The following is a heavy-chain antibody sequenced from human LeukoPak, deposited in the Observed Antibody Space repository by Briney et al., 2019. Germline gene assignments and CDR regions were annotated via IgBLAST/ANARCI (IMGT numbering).Heavy chain of an antibody. V-gene: IGHV3-21*01. D-gene: IGHD3-3*01. Sequence: GGSLRLSRAASGFTFSSYSMNWVRQAPGKGLEWVSSISSSSSYIYYADSVKGRFTISRDNAKNSLYLQMNSLRAEDTAVYYCARGIPYYDFWSGYSPCWGQGTLVTVSS. CDR3: ARGIPYYDFWSGYSPC. J-gene: IGHJ4*02. CDR1: GFTFSSYS. CDR2: ISSSSSYI.